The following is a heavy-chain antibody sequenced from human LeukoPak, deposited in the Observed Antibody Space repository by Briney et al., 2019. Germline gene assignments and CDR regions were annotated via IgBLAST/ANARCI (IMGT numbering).Heavy chain of an antibody. D-gene: IGHD5-12*01. J-gene: IGHJ3*02. Sequence: PGGSLRLSCAASGSTFSSYAMSWVRQAPGKGLEWVSAISGSGGSTYYADSVKGRFTISRDNSKNTLYLQMNSPRAEDTAVYYCAKAKAEYSGYDFDAFDIWGQGTMVTVSS. V-gene: IGHV3-23*01. CDR3: AKAKAEYSGYDFDAFDI. CDR2: ISGSGGST. CDR1: GSTFSSYA.